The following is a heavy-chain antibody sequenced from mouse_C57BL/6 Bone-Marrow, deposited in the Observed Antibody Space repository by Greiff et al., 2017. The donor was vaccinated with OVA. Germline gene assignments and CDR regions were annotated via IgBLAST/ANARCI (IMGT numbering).Heavy chain of an antibody. CDR3: ARSGLT. J-gene: IGHJ2*01. CDR2: INPSSGYT. Sequence: VQLQQSGAELAKPGASVKLSCKASGYTFTSYWMHWVKQRPGQGLEWIGYINPSSGYTKYNQKFKGKATLTVDTSSSTAYMQLSSLTSEDSAVYYCARSGLTWGQGTTLTVSS. CDR1: GYTFTSYW. V-gene: IGHV1-7*01. D-gene: IGHD3-1*01.